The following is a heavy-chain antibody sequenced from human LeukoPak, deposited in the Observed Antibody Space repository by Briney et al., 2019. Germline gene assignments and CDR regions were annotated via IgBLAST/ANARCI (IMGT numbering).Heavy chain of an antibody. V-gene: IGHV1-69-2*01. Sequence: ASVKVSCKVSGYTFTDYYMHWVQQAPGKGLEWMGLVDPEDGETIYAEKFQGRVTITADTSTDTAYMELSSLRSEDTAEYYCATGVLRFLEWYYYMDVWGKGTTVTVSS. CDR1: GYTFTDYY. CDR3: ATGVLRFLEWYYYMDV. J-gene: IGHJ6*03. CDR2: VDPEDGET. D-gene: IGHD3-3*01.